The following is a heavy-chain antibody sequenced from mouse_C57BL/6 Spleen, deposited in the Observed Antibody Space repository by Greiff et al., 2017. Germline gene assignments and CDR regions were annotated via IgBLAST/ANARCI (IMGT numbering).Heavy chain of an antibody. CDR1: GYTFTSYW. CDR2: IHPNSGST. CDR3: ARESLITRDYFDY. D-gene: IGHD1-1*01. J-gene: IGHJ2*01. Sequence: VQLQQPGAELVKPGASVKLSCKASGYTFTSYWMHWVKQRPGQGLEWIGMIHPNSGSTNYNEKFKSKATLTVDKSSSTAYMQLSSLTSEDSAVXYCARESLITRDYFDYWGQGTTLTVSS. V-gene: IGHV1-64*01.